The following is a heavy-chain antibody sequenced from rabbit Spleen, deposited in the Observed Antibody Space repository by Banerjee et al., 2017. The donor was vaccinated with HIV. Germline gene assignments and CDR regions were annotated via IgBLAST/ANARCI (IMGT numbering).Heavy chain of an antibody. V-gene: IGHV1S45*01. CDR3: ARDTGTSFSSYGMDL. CDR1: GFDFSSNYW. CDR2: IAGDSSGFT. J-gene: IGHJ6*01. D-gene: IGHD7-1*01. Sequence: QEQLEESGGGLVKPEGSLTLTCKASGFDFSSNYWICWVRQAPGKGLEWISCIAGDSSGFTYSATWAKGRFTCSKASSTTVTLQMTSLTVADTATYFCARDTGTSFSSYGMDLWGPGTLVTVS.